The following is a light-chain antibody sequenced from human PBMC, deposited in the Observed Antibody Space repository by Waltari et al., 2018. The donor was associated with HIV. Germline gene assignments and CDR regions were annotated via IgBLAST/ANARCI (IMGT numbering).Light chain of an antibody. V-gene: IGLV2-14*01. J-gene: IGLJ2*01. CDR3: SSYTRSSTL. CDR1: SSDVGGNNS. Sequence: QSALTQPASVPGSPGQSITISRTGTSSDVGGNNSVSWSLYHPGKAPKLMIYEVSTRPSGVSNRFSGSKSGNTASLTISGLQAEDEGDYYCSSYTRSSTLFGGGTKLTVL. CDR2: EVS.